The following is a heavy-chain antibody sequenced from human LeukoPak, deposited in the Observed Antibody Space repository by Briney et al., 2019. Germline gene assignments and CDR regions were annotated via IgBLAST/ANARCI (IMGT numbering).Heavy chain of an antibody. D-gene: IGHD2-15*01. J-gene: IGHJ4*02. V-gene: IGHV3-30-3*01. CDR1: GFTFSSYA. Sequence: GGSLRLSCAASGFTFSSYAMHWVRQAPGKGLEWVAVISYDGSNKYYADSVKGRFTISRDNAKNSLYLQMNSLRAEDTALYYCARYCSGGSCYRYFDYWGQGTLVTVSS. CDR2: ISYDGSNK. CDR3: ARYCSGGSCYRYFDY.